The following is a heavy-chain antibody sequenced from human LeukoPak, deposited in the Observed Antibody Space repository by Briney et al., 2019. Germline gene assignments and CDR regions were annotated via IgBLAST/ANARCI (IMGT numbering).Heavy chain of an antibody. V-gene: IGHV3-74*01. D-gene: IGHD1-26*01. J-gene: IGHJ4*02. CDR3: ARVLDGVGATRSFDY. Sequence: GGSVRLSCGASGFTFSSYWMHWVRQAPGKGLVWVSRINSDGSSTSYADSVKGRFTISRDNAKNTLYLQMNSLRAEDTAVYYCARVLDGVGATRSFDYWGQGTLVTVSS. CDR1: GFTFSSYW. CDR2: INSDGSST.